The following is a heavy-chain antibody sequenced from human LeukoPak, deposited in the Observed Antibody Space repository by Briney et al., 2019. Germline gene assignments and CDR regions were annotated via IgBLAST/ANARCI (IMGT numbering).Heavy chain of an antibody. CDR2: ISAYNGNT. V-gene: IGHV1-18*01. CDR1: GYTFTSYG. Sequence: ASVKVSCKASGYTFTSYGISWVRQAPGQGLEWMGWISAYNGNTNYAQKLLGRVTMTTDTSTSTAYMELRSLRSDDTAVYYCARVKTKYYYDSSGNAFDIWGQGTMVTVSS. CDR3: ARVKTKYYYDSSGNAFDI. J-gene: IGHJ3*02. D-gene: IGHD3-22*01.